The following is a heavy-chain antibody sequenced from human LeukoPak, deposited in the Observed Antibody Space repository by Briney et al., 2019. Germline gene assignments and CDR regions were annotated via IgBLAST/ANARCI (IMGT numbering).Heavy chain of an antibody. Sequence: GGSLRLSCAASGFTVSNNYMSWVRQAPGKGLEWVSVIYSGGSTYYADSVKGRFTISRDNSKNTLYLQMNSLRAEDTAVYYCARDRDGAGKSDAFDIWGQGTMVTVSS. CDR1: GFTVSNNY. CDR2: IYSGGST. D-gene: IGHD3-10*01. J-gene: IGHJ3*02. CDR3: ARDRDGAGKSDAFDI. V-gene: IGHV3-53*01.